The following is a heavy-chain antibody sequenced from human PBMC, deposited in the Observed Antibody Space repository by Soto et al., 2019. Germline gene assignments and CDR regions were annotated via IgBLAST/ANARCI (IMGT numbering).Heavy chain of an antibody. Sequence: ASVKVSCKASGYTFTGYYMHWVRQAPGQGLEWMGWINPNSGGTNYAQKFQGWVTMTRDTSISTAYMELSRLRSDDTAVYYCATLNYDILTGYPNYGMDVWGQGTTVTVSS. CDR2: INPNSGGT. V-gene: IGHV1-2*04. J-gene: IGHJ6*02. D-gene: IGHD3-9*01. CDR3: ATLNYDILTGYPNYGMDV. CDR1: GYTFTGYY.